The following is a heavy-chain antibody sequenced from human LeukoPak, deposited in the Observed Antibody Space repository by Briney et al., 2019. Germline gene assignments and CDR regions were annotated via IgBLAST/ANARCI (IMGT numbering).Heavy chain of an antibody. CDR1: GFTFSDYY. Sequence: GGSLRLSCAASGFTFSDYYMSWIRQAPGKGLEWVSYIGASGSTIYYADSVQGRFTISRDNAKNSLYLQMNSLRAEDTAVYYCASSEVYVWGSYNFDYWGQGTLVTVSS. J-gene: IGHJ4*02. D-gene: IGHD3-16*01. CDR2: IGASGSTI. V-gene: IGHV3-11*04. CDR3: ASSEVYVWGSYNFDY.